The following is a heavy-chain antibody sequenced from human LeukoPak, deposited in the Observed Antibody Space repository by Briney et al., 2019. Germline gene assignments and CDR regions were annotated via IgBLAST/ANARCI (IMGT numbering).Heavy chain of an antibody. D-gene: IGHD6-19*01. J-gene: IGHJ5*02. CDR2: IYSAGTT. CDR3: AREGSSGWYEFWFDP. V-gene: IGHV3-66*01. CDR1: GFTVSNNY. Sequence: GGSLRLSCAASGFTVSNNYMSWLRQAPGKGLEWVSVIYSAGTTYYADSVKGRFTISRDNSKNTLYLQMNSLRAEDTAVYYCAREGSSGWYEFWFDPWGQGTLVTVSS.